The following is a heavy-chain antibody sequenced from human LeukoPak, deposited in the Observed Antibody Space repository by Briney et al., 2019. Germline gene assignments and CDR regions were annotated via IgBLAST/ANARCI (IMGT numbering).Heavy chain of an antibody. CDR1: GFTFSSYA. J-gene: IGHJ6*02. Sequence: GGSLRLSCAASGFTFSSYAMYWVRQAPGKGLEWVGRIKSKTDGGTTDYAAPVKGRFTFSRDDSKNTLYLQMNSLKTEDTAVYYCTPQWELLVDYYGMDVWGQGTTVTVSS. D-gene: IGHD1-26*01. CDR3: TPQWELLVDYYGMDV. CDR2: IKSKTDGGTT. V-gene: IGHV3-15*01.